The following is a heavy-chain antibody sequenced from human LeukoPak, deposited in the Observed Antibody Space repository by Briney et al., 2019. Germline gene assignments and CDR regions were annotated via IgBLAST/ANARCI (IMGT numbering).Heavy chain of an antibody. CDR3: ASSGFCSGGSCSLRYWYFDL. J-gene: IGHJ2*01. V-gene: IGHV3-23*01. CDR2: ISSSSSYI. CDR1: GFTFSSYA. D-gene: IGHD2-15*01. Sequence: PGGSLRLSCAASGFTFSSYAMSWVRQAPGKGLEWVSSISSSSSYIYYADSVKGRFTLSRDNSKGTLYLQLNNLRAEDTAVYYCASSGFCSGGSCSLRYWYFDLWGRGTLVSVSS.